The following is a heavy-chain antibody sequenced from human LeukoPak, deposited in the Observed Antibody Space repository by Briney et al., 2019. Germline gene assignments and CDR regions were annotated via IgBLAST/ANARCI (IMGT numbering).Heavy chain of an antibody. CDR2: INHSGST. D-gene: IGHD3-22*01. Sequence: SETLSPTCTVSGGSISTSSYYWGWVRQPPGKGLEWIGEINHSGSTNYNPSLKSRVTISVDTSKNQFSLKLSSVTAADTAVYYCARRGYYYDSSGYYDGFDYWGQGTLVTVSS. CDR3: ARRGYYYDSSGYYDGFDY. J-gene: IGHJ4*02. CDR1: GGSISTSSYY. V-gene: IGHV4-39*07.